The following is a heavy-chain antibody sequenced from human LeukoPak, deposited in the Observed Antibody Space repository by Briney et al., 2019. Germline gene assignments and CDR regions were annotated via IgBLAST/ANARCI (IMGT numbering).Heavy chain of an antibody. Sequence: SVGTYYNPSLKSRVTMSVDTSKNQFSLKLSSVTAADTAVYYCARDPDYYGSDWGQGTLVTVSS. CDR3: ARDPDYYGSD. V-gene: IGHV4-28*03. J-gene: IGHJ4*02. CDR2: SVGT. D-gene: IGHD3-10*01.